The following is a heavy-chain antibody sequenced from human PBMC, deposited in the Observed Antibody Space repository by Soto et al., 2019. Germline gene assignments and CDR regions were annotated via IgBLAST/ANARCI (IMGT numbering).Heavy chain of an antibody. D-gene: IGHD3-9*01. V-gene: IGHV4-59*08. CDR3: ARHTDDILTGNEALDI. J-gene: IGHJ3*02. CDR2: IYYSGTT. Sequence: SETLSLTCTVSGGSISGYYWTWIRQPPGKGLEYIGYIYYSGTTNYNPSLKSRVTISVDTSENQFSLKLSSVTAADTAVYYCARHTDDILTGNEALDIWGQGTVVTVSS. CDR1: GGSISGYY.